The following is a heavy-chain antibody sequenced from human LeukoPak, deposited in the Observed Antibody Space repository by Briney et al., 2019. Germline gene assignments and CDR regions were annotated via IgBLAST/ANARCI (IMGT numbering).Heavy chain of an antibody. CDR3: ARPGLTIFDSDY. CDR2: IYYTGST. J-gene: IGHJ4*02. D-gene: IGHD3-3*01. Sequence: SETLSLTCTVSGVSITNYYWSRIRQPPGKGLEWIGYIYYTGSTYYNPSLKSRVTISVDTSKNQFSLKLSSVTAADTAVYYCARPGLTIFDSDYWGQGTLVTVSS. CDR1: GVSITNYY. V-gene: IGHV4-59*08.